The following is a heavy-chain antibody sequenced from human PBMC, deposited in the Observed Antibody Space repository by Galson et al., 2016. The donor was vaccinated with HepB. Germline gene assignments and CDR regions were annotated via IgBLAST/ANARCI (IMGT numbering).Heavy chain of an antibody. D-gene: IGHD3-3*01. J-gene: IGHJ4*02. Sequence: SLRLSCAASGFSFSNYGMHWVRQAPGKGLEWVAVIWFDGSNKYYADSVKGRFTISRDNSRNTLYLQMNSLRAEDTARYYCARDEGRYDFWYGPSSRWGQGTLVTVSS. CDR3: ARDEGRYDFWYGPSSR. CDR1: GFSFSNYG. V-gene: IGHV3-33*01. CDR2: IWFDGSNK.